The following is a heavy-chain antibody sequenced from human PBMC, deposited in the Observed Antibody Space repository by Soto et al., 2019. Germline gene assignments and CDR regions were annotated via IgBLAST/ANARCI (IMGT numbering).Heavy chain of an antibody. D-gene: IGHD3-3*01. CDR1: GYTFTSYG. V-gene: IGHV1-18*01. J-gene: IGHJ5*02. Sequence: GASVKVSCKASGYTFTSYGISWVRQAPGQGLEWMGWISAYNGNTNYAQKLQGRVTMTTDTSTSTAYMELRSLRSDDTAVYYCARNADYDFWSGYFPWFDPWGQGTLVTVSS. CDR2: ISAYNGNT. CDR3: ARNADYDFWSGYFPWFDP.